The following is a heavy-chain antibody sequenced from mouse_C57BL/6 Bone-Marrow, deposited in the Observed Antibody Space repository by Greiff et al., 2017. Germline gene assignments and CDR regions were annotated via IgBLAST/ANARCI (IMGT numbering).Heavy chain of an antibody. CDR1: GYTFTSYW. J-gene: IGHJ1*03. D-gene: IGHD2-5*01. CDR2: IYPGSGST. V-gene: IGHV1-55*01. CDR3: ARPYYSNYWYFDV. Sequence: QVQLQQPGAELVKPGASVKMSCKASGYTFTSYWITWVKQRPGQGLEWIGDIYPGSGSTNYNEKFKSKATLTVDTSSITAYMQLSSLTAEDSAVYYCARPYYSNYWYFDVWGTGTTVTVSS.